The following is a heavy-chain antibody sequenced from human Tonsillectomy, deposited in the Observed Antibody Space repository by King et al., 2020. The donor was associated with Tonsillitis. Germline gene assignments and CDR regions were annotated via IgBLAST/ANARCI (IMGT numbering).Heavy chain of an antibody. CDR3: ARDFQSAVGATYFDY. J-gene: IGHJ4*02. Sequence: VQLVESGGGVVQPGRSLRLSCAASGFTFSSYAMHWVRQAPGKGLEWVAVISYDGGNKHYADSVKGRFTISRDNSKNTLSLQMNSLRAEDTAVYYCARDFQSAVGATYFDYWGQGTLVPVSS. D-gene: IGHD1-26*01. CDR2: ISYDGGNK. CDR1: GFTFSSYA. V-gene: IGHV3-30*04.